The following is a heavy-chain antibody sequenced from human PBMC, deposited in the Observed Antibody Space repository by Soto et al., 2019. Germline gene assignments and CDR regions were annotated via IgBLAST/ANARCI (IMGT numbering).Heavy chain of an antibody. Sequence: ASVKVSCKASGGTFSSYAISWVRQAPGQGLEWMGGIIPIFGTANYAQKFQGRVTITADESTSTAYMELSSLRSDDTAVYYCARGGDSSGYCLDYWGQGTMVTVSS. CDR3: ARGGDSSGYCLDY. J-gene: IGHJ4*02. D-gene: IGHD3-22*01. V-gene: IGHV1-69*13. CDR1: GGTFSSYA. CDR2: IIPIFGTA.